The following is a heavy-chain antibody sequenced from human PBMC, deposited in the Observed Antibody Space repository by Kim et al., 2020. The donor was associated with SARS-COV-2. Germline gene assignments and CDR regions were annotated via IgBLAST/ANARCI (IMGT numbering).Heavy chain of an antibody. CDR3: ARRTSLNGDIRSPRAFDI. J-gene: IGHJ3*02. Sequence: SETLSLTCTVSGGSISSYYWSWIRQPPGKGLEWIGYIYYSGSTNYNPSLKSRVTISVDTSKNQFSLKLSSVTAADTAVYYCARRTSLNGDIRSPRAFDIWGQGTMVTVSS. V-gene: IGHV4-59*08. CDR2: IYYSGST. CDR1: GGSISSYY. D-gene: IGHD5-12*01.